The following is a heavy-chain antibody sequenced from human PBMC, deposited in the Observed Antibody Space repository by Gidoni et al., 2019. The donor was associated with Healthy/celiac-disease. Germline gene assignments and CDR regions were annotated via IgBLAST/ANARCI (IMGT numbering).Heavy chain of an antibody. V-gene: IGHV1-18*01. CDR3: ARDRVWNYYDSSGYPNYYYYGMDV. CDR2: ISVYNGNT. Sequence: QVQLVQSGAEVKKPGASVTVSCTASDYTFTSYGISWVRQAPGQGLEWMGWISVYNGNTNYAQKLQGRVTMTTDTSTSTAYMELRSLRSDDTAVYYCARDRVWNYYDSSGYPNYYYYGMDVWGQGTTVTVSS. CDR1: DYTFTSYG. D-gene: IGHD3-22*01. J-gene: IGHJ6*02.